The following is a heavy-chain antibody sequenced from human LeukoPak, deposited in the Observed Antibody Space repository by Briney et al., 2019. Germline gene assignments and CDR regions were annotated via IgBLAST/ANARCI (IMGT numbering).Heavy chain of an antibody. CDR1: GFIFNNYG. Sequence: QPGGSLRLPCAASGFIFNNYGLIWVRQAPGKGLEWVSAISNDGGGTQYADFVEGRFTISRDNSKNTLFLQMSSLRAEDTALYYCAKGSSGYFADLWGQGTLVTVSP. CDR3: AKGSSGYFADL. D-gene: IGHD3-22*01. CDR2: ISNDGGGT. J-gene: IGHJ5*02. V-gene: IGHV3-23*01.